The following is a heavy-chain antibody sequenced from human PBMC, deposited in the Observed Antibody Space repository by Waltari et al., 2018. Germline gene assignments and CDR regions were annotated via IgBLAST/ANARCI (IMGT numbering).Heavy chain of an antibody. CDR1: GFTFSSYW. V-gene: IGHV3-74*01. Sequence: EVQLVESGGGLVQPGGSLSSPCAASGFTFSSYWMHWVRQVPGKGLVWVSRINTDGSSTAYADSVKGRFTISRDNAKNTLYLQMSSLRAEDTAVYYCARGWLDPWGQGTLVTVSS. CDR2: INTDGSST. J-gene: IGHJ5*02. CDR3: ARGWLDP.